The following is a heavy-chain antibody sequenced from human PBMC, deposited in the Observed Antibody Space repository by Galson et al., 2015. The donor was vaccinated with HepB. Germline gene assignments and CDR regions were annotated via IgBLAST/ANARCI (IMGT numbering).Heavy chain of an antibody. CDR2: ISSSSSYI. D-gene: IGHD3-10*01. CDR3: ARDTEFGSGSYYNYYYGMDV. CDR1: GFTFSSYS. V-gene: IGHV3-21*01. Sequence: SLRLSCAASGFTFSSYSMNWVRQAPGKGLEWVSSISSSSSYIYYADSVKGRFTISRDNAKNSLYLQMNSLRAEDTAVYYCARDTEFGSGSYYNYYYGMDVWGQGTTVTVSS. J-gene: IGHJ6*02.